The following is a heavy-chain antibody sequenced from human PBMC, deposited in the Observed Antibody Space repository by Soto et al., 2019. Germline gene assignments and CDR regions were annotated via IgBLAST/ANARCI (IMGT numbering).Heavy chain of an antibody. CDR3: ARGDYDFWSGYYSYFDY. CDR2: TYYRSKWYN. D-gene: IGHD3-3*01. V-gene: IGHV6-1*01. J-gene: IGHJ4*02. CDR1: GDSVSSNSAT. Sequence: SQTLSLTCAISGDSVSSNSATWNWIRQSPSRGLEWLGRTYYRSKWYNDYAVSVKSRITSSPDTSKNQFSLQLNSVTPEDTAVYYSARGDYDFWSGYYSYFDYWGQGTLVTVSS.